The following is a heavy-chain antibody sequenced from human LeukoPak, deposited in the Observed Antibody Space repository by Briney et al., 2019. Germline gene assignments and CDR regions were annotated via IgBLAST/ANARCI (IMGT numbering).Heavy chain of an antibody. Sequence: PGGSLRLSCAASRTTFIHYWMSWVRQAPGKGPEWVANINQDGSEKYYVDSVKGRFIISRDNAENSVYLHMNSLRADDTAVYYCARDVRNRVGLNYYHQYMDVWGKGTTVTVSS. D-gene: IGHD1-26*01. V-gene: IGHV3-7*01. CDR1: RTTFIHYW. CDR3: ARDVRNRVGLNYYHQYMDV. CDR2: INQDGSEK. J-gene: IGHJ6*03.